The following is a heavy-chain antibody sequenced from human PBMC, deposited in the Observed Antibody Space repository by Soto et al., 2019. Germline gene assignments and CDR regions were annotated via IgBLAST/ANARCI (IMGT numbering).Heavy chain of an antibody. CDR1: GYNFITYW. Sequence: PGESLKISCEGSGYNFITYWIGWVRQMPGKGLEWMGIIYPGDSDTRYSPSFQGQVTISVDKSLSTAHLQWSSLKASDTAMYYCARLPVSLTNPRAPFDFWGQGTLAPVS. J-gene: IGHJ3*01. CDR3: ARLPVSLTNPRAPFDF. D-gene: IGHD3-3*01. CDR2: IYPGDSDT. V-gene: IGHV5-51*01.